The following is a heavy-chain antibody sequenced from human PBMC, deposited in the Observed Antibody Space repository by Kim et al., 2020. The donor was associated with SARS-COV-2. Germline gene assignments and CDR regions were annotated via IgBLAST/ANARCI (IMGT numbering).Heavy chain of an antibody. J-gene: IGHJ4*02. V-gene: IGHV1-69*13. CDR1: GGTCSSYA. CDR3: ARADYDILTGPLDY. CDR2: SSTIVGTE. Sequence: SVKVYCKASGGTCSSYASIWGRKAPGQGLEWMGGSSTIVGTETYAQKFQGRVTITADESTSTAYMELSSLRSEDTAVYYCARADYDILTGPLDYWGQGTLVTVSS. D-gene: IGHD3-9*01.